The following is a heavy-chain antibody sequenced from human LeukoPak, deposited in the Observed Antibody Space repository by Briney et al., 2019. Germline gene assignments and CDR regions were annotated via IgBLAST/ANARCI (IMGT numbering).Heavy chain of an antibody. J-gene: IGHJ4*02. Sequence: GGSLRLSCATSGFTFSNYWMSWVRQAPGKGLECVANINQDGSEKYSVDSVKGRFTISRDSAKNSLFLQMNSLRAEDTAVYYCARGTMFPYYFDYWGQGTLVTVSS. D-gene: IGHD3-10*02. V-gene: IGHV3-7*01. CDR2: INQDGSEK. CDR3: ARGTMFPYYFDY. CDR1: GFTFSNYW.